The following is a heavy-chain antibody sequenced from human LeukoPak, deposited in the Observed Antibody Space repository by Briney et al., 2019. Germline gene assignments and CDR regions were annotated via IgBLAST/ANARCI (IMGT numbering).Heavy chain of an antibody. CDR1: GFTFSGYW. CDR2: INTDGSVT. Sequence: GGSLRLSCAASGFTFSGYWMHWVRHAPGKGLVWVSRINTDGSVTNYADSVKGRFTIFRDNAKNTLYLQMNSLRAEDTAVYYCARDLTPAWFDPWGQGSLVTVSS. CDR3: ARDLTPAWFDP. J-gene: IGHJ5*02. V-gene: IGHV3-74*01.